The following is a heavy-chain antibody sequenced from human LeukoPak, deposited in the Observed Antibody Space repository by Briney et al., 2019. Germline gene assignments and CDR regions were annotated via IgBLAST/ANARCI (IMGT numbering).Heavy chain of an antibody. CDR2: IIPIFGTA. CDR3: ARVRIVVVPAATGDWFDP. D-gene: IGHD2-2*01. CDR1: GGTFSSYA. Sequence: SVKVSCKASGGTFSSYAISWVRQAPGQGLEWMGGIIPIFGTANYAQKFQGRVTITTDESTSTAYMELRSLRSDDTAVYYCARVRIVVVPAATGDWFDPWGQGTLVTVSS. V-gene: IGHV1-69*05. J-gene: IGHJ5*02.